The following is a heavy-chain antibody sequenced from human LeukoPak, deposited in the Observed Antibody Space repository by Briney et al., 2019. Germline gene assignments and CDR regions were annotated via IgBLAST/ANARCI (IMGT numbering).Heavy chain of an antibody. D-gene: IGHD5-24*01. CDR1: GFTFSRYG. CDR2: ISSSGSTI. Sequence: GGSLRLSCAASGFTFSRYGMHWVRQAPGKGLEWVSYISSSGSTIYYADSVKGRFTISRDNAKNSLYLQMNSLRAEDTAVYYCARKRRDGYNPWYYYYYMDVWGKGTTVTVSS. J-gene: IGHJ6*03. CDR3: ARKRRDGYNPWYYYYYMDV. V-gene: IGHV3-48*03.